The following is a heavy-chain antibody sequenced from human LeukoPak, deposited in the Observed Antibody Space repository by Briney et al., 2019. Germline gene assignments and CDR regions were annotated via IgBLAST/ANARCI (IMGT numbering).Heavy chain of an antibody. CDR3: ARRARDFGDSHAFDV. J-gene: IGHJ3*01. CDR2: NRRFPSHL. CDR1: GLPFSDRN. V-gene: IGHV3-11*01. D-gene: IGHD4-17*01. Sequence: GGAVRLSCGACGLPFSDRNLVWMRRSPGRGREGVSDNRRFPSHLYYGDCVGGRFTINRDNAKISLYLKMNSVRAEYTAIYYCARRARDFGDSHAFDVWGEGTMLAVSS.